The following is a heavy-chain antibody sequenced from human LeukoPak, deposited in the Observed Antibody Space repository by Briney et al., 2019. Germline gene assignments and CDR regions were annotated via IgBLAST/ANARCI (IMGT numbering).Heavy chain of an antibody. CDR2: IYFSGNT. D-gene: IGHD4-17*01. V-gene: IGHV4-59*01. Sequence: SEALSLTCTVSGVSITSDHWSWIRQPPGKGLEWIGYIYFSGNTNYNPSLKSRVTISVDTSKKRFSLKLRSVTAADTAVYYCARAHDYGDYKNWFDPWGQGTLVTVSS. CDR1: GVSITSDH. J-gene: IGHJ5*02. CDR3: ARAHDYGDYKNWFDP.